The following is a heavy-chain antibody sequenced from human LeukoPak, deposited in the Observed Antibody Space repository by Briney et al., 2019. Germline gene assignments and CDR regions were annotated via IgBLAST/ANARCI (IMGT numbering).Heavy chain of an antibody. J-gene: IGHJ4*02. CDR3: ARGPAANFNY. Sequence: SETLSLTCAVSGYSISSGYYWGWIRQPPGKGLEWIASIYRSGTTYYNPSLKSRVTISVDTSKNQFSLKLSSVTAADTAVYYCARGPAANFNYWGQGTLVTVSS. D-gene: IGHD2-2*01. V-gene: IGHV4-38-2*01. CDR1: GYSISSGYY. CDR2: IYRSGTT.